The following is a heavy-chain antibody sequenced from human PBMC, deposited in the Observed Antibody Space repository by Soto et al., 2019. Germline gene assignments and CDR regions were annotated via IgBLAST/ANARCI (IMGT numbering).Heavy chain of an antibody. CDR2: IYTSGST. CDR1: GVSISSYC. V-gene: IGHV4-4*07. CDR3: ARDSPGREGMDY. D-gene: IGHD6-13*01. J-gene: IGHJ4*02. Sequence: WGTLTLTCAVSGVSISSYCWSWIRQPPGKGLEWIGRIYTSGSTNYNPSPKSRVTMAVDTSKNQFSLKLRYVTAADTAVYYCARDSPGREGMDYWGQGTTVTVSS.